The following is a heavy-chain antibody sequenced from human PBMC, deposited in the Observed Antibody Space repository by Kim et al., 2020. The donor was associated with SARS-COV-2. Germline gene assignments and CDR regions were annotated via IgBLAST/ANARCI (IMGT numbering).Heavy chain of an antibody. Sequence: KGRFTISRDNSKNTLYLQMNSLRAEDTAVYYCARDQGARGYSGYDHDFDYWGQGTLVTVSS. D-gene: IGHD5-12*01. CDR3: ARDQGARGYSGYDHDFDY. J-gene: IGHJ4*02. V-gene: IGHV3-30*07.